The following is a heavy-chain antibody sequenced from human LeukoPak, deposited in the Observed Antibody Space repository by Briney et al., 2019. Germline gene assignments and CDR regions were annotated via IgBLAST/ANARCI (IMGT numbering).Heavy chain of an antibody. Sequence: GGSLRLSCVSSGFTFNNYAMNWVRQAPGKGLEWVSSISGSGSITYYADSVKGRFTISRDTSKNTLWLQMNSLRVDDTALYYCAELGITMIGGVWGKGTTVTISS. D-gene: IGHD3-10*02. CDR2: ISGSGSIT. J-gene: IGHJ6*04. CDR3: AELGITMIGGV. V-gene: IGHV3-23*01. CDR1: GFTFNNYA.